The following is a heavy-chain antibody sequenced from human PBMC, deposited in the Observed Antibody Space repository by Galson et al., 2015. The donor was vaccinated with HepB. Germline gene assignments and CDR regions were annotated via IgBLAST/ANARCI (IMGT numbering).Heavy chain of an antibody. J-gene: IGHJ4*02. Sequence: SLRLSCAASGFTFSSYAMSWVRQAPGKGLEWVSAISGSGGSTYYADSVKGRFTISRDNSKNTLYLQMNSPRAEDTAVYYCAKQRYFDWTPFDYWGQGTLVTVSS. V-gene: IGHV3-23*01. CDR2: ISGSGGST. CDR1: GFTFSSYA. CDR3: AKQRYFDWTPFDY. D-gene: IGHD3-9*01.